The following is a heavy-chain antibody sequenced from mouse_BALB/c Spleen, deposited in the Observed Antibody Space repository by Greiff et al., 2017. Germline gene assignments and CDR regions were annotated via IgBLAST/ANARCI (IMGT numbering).Heavy chain of an antibody. D-gene: IGHD1-2*01. CDR2: ISSGSSTI. CDR1: GFTFSSFG. J-gene: IGHJ2*01. V-gene: IGHV5-17*02. CDR3: ARAARLMDFDY. Sequence: EVMLVESGGGLVQPGGSRKLSCAASGFTFSSFGMHWVRQAPEKGLEWVAYISSGSSTIYYADTVKGRFTISRDNPKNTLFLQMTSLRSEDTAMYYCARAARLMDFDYWGQGTTLTVSS.